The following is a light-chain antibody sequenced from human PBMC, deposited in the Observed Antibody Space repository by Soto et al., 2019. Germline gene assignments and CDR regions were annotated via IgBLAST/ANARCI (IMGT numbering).Light chain of an antibody. CDR1: QSIGKY. Sequence: DIQITQSPSSLSSSVLERFTITCRASQSIGKYLSWFQQTPGNAPKLLIYAASGLQSGVPSRFSGSGSGTDFTPTINSLQREDFATYYCQQTYNTPLTFGGGTKVDI. V-gene: IGKV1-39*01. CDR3: QQTYNTPLT. CDR2: AAS. J-gene: IGKJ4*01.